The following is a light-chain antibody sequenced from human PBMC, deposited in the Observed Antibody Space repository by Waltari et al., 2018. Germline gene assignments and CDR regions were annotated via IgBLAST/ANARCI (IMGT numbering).Light chain of an antibody. V-gene: IGLV2-8*01. CDR3: SSYAGSNNVI. CDR2: GVS. J-gene: IGLJ2*01. Sequence: QSALTQPPSASGSPGQSVTISCTGTSSDAGGYNYVSWYQQHPGKAPKPMIYGVSKRPSGVPHRVSGSKSCNTASLTVSWLQAEDEANYYCSSYAGSNNVIFGGGTKLTVL. CDR1: SSDAGGYNY.